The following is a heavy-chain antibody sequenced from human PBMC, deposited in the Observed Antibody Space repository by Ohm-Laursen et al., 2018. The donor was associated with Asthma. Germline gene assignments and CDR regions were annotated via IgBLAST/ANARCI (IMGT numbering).Heavy chain of an antibody. CDR1: GGSISSYY. D-gene: IGHD6-13*01. CDR2: IYYSGST. J-gene: IGHJ4*02. CDR3: AREAAAASFDY. Sequence: SQTLSLTCTVSGGSISSYYWSWIRQPPGKGLEWIGYIYYSGSTNYNPSLKSRVTISVDTSKNQFSLKLSSVTAADTAVYYCAREAAAASFDYWGQGTLVTVSS. V-gene: IGHV4-59*12.